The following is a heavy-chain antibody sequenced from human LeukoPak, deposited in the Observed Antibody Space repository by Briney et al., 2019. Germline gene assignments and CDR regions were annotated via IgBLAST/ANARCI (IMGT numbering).Heavy chain of an antibody. CDR2: ISAYNGNT. CDR1: GYTLTSYG. Sequence: ASVKVSCKASGYTLTSYGISWVRQAPGQGLEWMGWISAYNGNTNYAQKLQGRVTMTTDTSTSTAYMELRSLRSDDTAVYYCARTEMATNPFDYWGQGTLVTVSS. V-gene: IGHV1-18*01. D-gene: IGHD5-24*01. CDR3: ARTEMATNPFDY. J-gene: IGHJ4*02.